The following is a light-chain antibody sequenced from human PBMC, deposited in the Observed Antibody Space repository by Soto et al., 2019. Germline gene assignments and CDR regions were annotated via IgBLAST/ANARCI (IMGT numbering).Light chain of an antibody. Sequence: QSALTQPPSASGSPGQSVTISCTGTSSDVGGYNYVSWYQQHPGKAPKLMIYEVSKRPSGVPDRFSGSKSGNTASLTVSGLQAEDEAEYYCPSYAGSNNYVSGTGTKVTVL. CDR2: EVS. J-gene: IGLJ1*01. CDR1: SSDVGGYNY. CDR3: PSYAGSNNYV. V-gene: IGLV2-8*01.